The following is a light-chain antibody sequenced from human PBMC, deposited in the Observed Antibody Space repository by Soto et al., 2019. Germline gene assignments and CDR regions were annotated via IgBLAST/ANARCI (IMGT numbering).Light chain of an antibody. V-gene: IGKV1-5*01. Sequence: DIQMTQSPSTLSASVGDRVTITCRASQSIGRWLAWYQQKPGKAPNLLIYDASSLEGGVPSRFSGSGSGTEFTLTIGSLQPDDFATYYCQHYNTYSSTFGQGTKVDI. CDR3: QHYNTYSST. J-gene: IGKJ1*01. CDR1: QSIGRW. CDR2: DAS.